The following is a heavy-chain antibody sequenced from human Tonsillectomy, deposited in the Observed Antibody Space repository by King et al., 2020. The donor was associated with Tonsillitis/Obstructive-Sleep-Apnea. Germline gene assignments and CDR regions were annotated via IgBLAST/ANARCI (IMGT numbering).Heavy chain of an antibody. Sequence: VQLQESGPGLVKPSETLSLTCTVSGGSISSYYWSWIRQPPGKGLEWIGYIYYSGSTNYNPSLKSRVTISVDTSKKQFSLKLSSVNAADTAEDYCARAWDYYDSSARGDAFDIWGQGTMVTVSS. V-gene: IGHV4-59*01. CDR3: ARAWDYYDSSARGDAFDI. CDR2: IYYSGST. J-gene: IGHJ3*02. D-gene: IGHD3-22*01. CDR1: GGSISSYY.